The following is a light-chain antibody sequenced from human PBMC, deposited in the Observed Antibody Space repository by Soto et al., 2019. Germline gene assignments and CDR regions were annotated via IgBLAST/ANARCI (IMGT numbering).Light chain of an antibody. CDR1: SSDVGGYNY. CDR3: CLYTTCNPRLLV. Sequence: QSALTQPASVSGSPGQSITISCTGTSSDVGGYNYVSWYQQHPGKAPKFMIYDVSNRPSGVSNRFSGPKSGNTASLTISGLQAEAEADDCGCLYTTCNPRLLVFGTGTKLTV. CDR2: DVS. J-gene: IGLJ1*01. V-gene: IGLV2-14*01.